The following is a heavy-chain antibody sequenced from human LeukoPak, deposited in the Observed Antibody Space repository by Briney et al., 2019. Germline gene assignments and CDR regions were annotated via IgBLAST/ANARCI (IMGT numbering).Heavy chain of an antibody. Sequence: GGSLRLSCAASGFTVSSNYMSWVRQAPGKGLEWVSVIYSGGSTYYADSVKGRFTISRDNSKNTLYLQMNSLRAEDTAVYYCAKVDTVTSDDYWGQGTLVTVSS. D-gene: IGHD4-17*01. CDR2: IYSGGST. J-gene: IGHJ4*02. V-gene: IGHV3-53*01. CDR3: AKVDTVTSDDY. CDR1: GFTVSSNY.